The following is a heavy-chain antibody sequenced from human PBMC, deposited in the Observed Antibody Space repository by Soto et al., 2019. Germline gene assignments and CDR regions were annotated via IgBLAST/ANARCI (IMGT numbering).Heavy chain of an antibody. Sequence: QVQLVESGGGVVQPGRSLRLSCAASGFTFSSYAMNWVRQAPGKGLEWVAVISYDGSNKYYADSVKGRFTISRDNSKNTLYLQMNSLRAEDTAVYYCARTGGSWYYYYGMDVWGQGPTVTVSS. CDR1: GFTFSSYA. D-gene: IGHD6-13*01. V-gene: IGHV3-30-3*01. J-gene: IGHJ6*02. CDR3: ARTGGSWYYYYGMDV. CDR2: ISYDGSNK.